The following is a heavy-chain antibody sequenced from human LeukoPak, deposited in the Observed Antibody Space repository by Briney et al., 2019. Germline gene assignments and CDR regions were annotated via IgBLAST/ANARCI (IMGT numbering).Heavy chain of an antibody. D-gene: IGHD3-22*01. CDR2: VDPEDGET. J-gene: IGHJ4*02. CDR1: GYTFTDYY. V-gene: IGHV1-69-2*01. Sequence: ASVKISCKVSGYTFTDYYMHWVQQAPGKGLEWMGLVDPEDGETIYAEKFQGRVTITADTSTDTAYMELSSLRSEDTAVYYCATVDYYDSSGLDYWGQGTLVTLSS. CDR3: ATVDYYDSSGLDY.